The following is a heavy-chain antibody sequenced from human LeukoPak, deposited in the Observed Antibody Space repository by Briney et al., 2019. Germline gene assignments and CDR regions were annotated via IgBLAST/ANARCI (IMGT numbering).Heavy chain of an antibody. CDR2: INHSGST. CDR1: GGSFSGFY. Sequence: SETLSLTCAVYGGSFSGFYWSWIRQPPGKGLEWIGEINHSGSTSHNPSLKSRVTISVDTSKNQFSLMLSSVTAADTAVYYCARGIVNTAVAGTFGYWGQGTLVTVSS. J-gene: IGHJ4*02. V-gene: IGHV4-34*01. D-gene: IGHD6-19*01. CDR3: ARGIVNTAVAGTFGY.